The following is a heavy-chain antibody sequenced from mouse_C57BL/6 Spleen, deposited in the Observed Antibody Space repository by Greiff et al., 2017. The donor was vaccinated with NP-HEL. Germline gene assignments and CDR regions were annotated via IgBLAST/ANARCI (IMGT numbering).Heavy chain of an antibody. D-gene: IGHD2-12*01. CDR3: TREGDRMNSPWFAY. Sequence: VQLQQSGTVLARPGASVKMSCKTSGYTFTSYWMHWVKQRPGQGLEWIGAIYPGNSDTSYNQKFKGKAKLTAVTSASTAYMELSSLTNEDSAVYYCTREGDRMNSPWFAYWGQGTLVTVSA. CDR1: GYTFTSYW. V-gene: IGHV1-5*01. CDR2: IYPGNSDT. J-gene: IGHJ3*01.